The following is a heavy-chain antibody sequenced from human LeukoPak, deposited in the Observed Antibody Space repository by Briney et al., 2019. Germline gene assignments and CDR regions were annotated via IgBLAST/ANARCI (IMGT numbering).Heavy chain of an antibody. CDR2: TRSDGSNK. Sequence: GGSLRLSCAASGFTFDDYGMSWVRQAPGKGLEWVAFTRSDGSNKYYADSVKGRFTISRDNSKNTLYLQMNSLRAEDTAVYYCAKVGKTENYYGSGRFSYYYCMDVWGKGTTVTISS. V-gene: IGHV3-30*02. D-gene: IGHD3-10*01. CDR3: AKVGKTENYYGSGRFSYYYCMDV. CDR1: GFTFDDYG. J-gene: IGHJ6*03.